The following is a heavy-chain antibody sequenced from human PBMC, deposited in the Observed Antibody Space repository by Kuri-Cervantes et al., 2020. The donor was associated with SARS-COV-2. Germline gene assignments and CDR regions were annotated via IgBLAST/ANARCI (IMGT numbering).Heavy chain of an antibody. J-gene: IGHJ5*02. CDR1: GFTFSSYA. D-gene: IGHD2-21*01. CDR3: ARETGDRKMGIDP. V-gene: IGHV3-30-3*01. Sequence: GGSLRLSCAASGFTFSSYAMHWVRQAPGKGLEWVAVISYDGSNKYYADSVKGRFTISRDNSKNTLYLQMNSLRAEDTAVNYCARETGDRKMGIDPWGQGTLVTVSS. CDR2: ISYDGSNK.